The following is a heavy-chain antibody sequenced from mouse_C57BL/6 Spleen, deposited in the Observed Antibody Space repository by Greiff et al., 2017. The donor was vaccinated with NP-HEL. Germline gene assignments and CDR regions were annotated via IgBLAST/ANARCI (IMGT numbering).Heavy chain of an antibody. CDR3: ARSTVEVVDY. J-gene: IGHJ2*01. CDR1: GYTFTSYW. Sequence: VQLQQPGAELVMPGASVKLSCKASGYTFTSYWMHWVKQRPGQGLEWIGEIDPSDSYTNYNQKFKGKSTLTVDKSSSTAYMQLSSLTSEDSAVYYCARSTVEVVDYWGQGTTLTVSS. V-gene: IGHV1-69*01. D-gene: IGHD1-1*01. CDR2: IDPSDSYT.